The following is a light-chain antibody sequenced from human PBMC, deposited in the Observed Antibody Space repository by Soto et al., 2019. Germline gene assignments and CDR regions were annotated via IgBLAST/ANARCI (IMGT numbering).Light chain of an antibody. CDR2: AAS. J-gene: IGKJ5*01. CDR3: QQSYSTPFT. V-gene: IGKV1-39*01. CDR1: QSISSY. Sequence: DIQMTQSPSSLSASVGDRVTITCRASQSISSYLNWYQQKPGKAPKLLIYAASSLQGGVPSRFNGSGSGTYFTLTISSLQPEDFATYYCQQSYSTPFTFGQGTRLEIK.